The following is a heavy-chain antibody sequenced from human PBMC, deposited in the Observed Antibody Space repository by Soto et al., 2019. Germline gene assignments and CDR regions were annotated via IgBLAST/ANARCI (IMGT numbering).Heavy chain of an antibody. D-gene: IGHD3-16*01. CDR1: YGSINNAGHF. CDR2: IYYTGST. V-gene: IGHV4-31*03. CDR3: ARGFGGVSLDYFDF. Sequence: SETLSLTCSVSYGSINNAGHFWSWLRQHPGKGLEWLGYIYYTGSTYYNPALQRRAVFSIDTSKTRFSLKLTSVTAADTAVYYCARGFGGVSLDYFDFWGQGTQVTVSS. J-gene: IGHJ4*02.